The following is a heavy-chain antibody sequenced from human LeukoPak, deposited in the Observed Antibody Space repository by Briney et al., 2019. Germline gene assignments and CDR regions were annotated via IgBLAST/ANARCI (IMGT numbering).Heavy chain of an antibody. CDR3: VSGRSGGSCYEAY. D-gene: IGHD2-15*01. J-gene: IGHJ4*02. CDR1: GYTFTGYY. V-gene: IGHV1-2*02. CDR2: ISANSGGT. Sequence: RASVKVSCKASGYTFTGYYMRWVRQAPGQGLEWMGWISANSGGTNYAQKVQGRVTMTRDTSISTAYMELSRLRSDDTAVYYCVSGRSGGSCYEAYWGQRTLVTVSS.